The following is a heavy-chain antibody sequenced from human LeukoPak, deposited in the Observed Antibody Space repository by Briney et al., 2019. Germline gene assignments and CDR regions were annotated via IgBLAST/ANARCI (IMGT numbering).Heavy chain of an antibody. CDR2: INHSGST. J-gene: IGHJ4*02. CDR1: GGSFSGYY. Sequence: SETLSLTCAVSGGSFSGYYWCWIRKPPPQGLELIGEINHSGSTNYNPSLNRRVTISVDTSKNQCSLKLSSVTAADTAVYYCAGHSFGTNTIYRLKHHERYYFDYWGQGTLVTVSA. V-gene: IGHV4-34*01. CDR3: AGHSFGTNTIYRLKHHERYYFDY. D-gene: IGHD6-13*01.